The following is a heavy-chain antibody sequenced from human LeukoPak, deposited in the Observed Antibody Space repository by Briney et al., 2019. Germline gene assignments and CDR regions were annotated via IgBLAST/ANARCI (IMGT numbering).Heavy chain of an antibody. Sequence: SETLSLTCTVSGGSISSYYWSWIRQPPGKGLEWIGYIYYSGSTNYNPSLKSRVTISVDTSKNQFSLKLSSVTAADTAVYYCARSEAIFGLFPPRFDYWGQGTLVTVSS. CDR2: IYYSGST. CDR3: ARSEAIFGLFPPRFDY. D-gene: IGHD3/OR15-3a*01. V-gene: IGHV4-59*08. CDR1: GGSISSYY. J-gene: IGHJ4*02.